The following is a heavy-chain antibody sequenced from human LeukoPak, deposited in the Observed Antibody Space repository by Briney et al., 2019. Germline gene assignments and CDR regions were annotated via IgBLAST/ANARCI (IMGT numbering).Heavy chain of an antibody. CDR3: TRDSGTYNWFDP. Sequence: PGGSLKLPCAASGCTFSGSAIHWVRQSSGKGLEWVGQIDKKDKGYATATAYAASVKGRFAISRDDSINTAYLQMKSLKTEDTALYYCTRDSGTYNWFDPWGQGTLVTVSS. D-gene: IGHD1-26*01. J-gene: IGHJ5*02. CDR2: IDKKDKGYATAT. CDR1: GCTFSGSA. V-gene: IGHV3-73*01.